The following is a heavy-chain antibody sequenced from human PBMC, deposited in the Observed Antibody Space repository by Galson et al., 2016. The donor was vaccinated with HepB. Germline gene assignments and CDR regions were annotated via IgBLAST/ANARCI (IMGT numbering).Heavy chain of an antibody. CDR1: GFTVSSSY. Sequence: SLRLSCAASGFTVSSSYMSWVRQAPGKGLEWVSVIYSGGSTYYADSVKGRFTISRDNSKNTLSLQMNGLRPEDTAVYYCVKDSTVNWAWDYWGQGTLVTVSS. CDR2: IYSGGST. J-gene: IGHJ4*02. CDR3: VKDSTVNWAWDY. V-gene: IGHV3-53*05. D-gene: IGHD1-1*01.